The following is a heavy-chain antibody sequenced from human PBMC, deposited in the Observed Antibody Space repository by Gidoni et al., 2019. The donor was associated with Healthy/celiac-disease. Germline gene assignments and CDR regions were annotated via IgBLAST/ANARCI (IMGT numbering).Heavy chain of an antibody. D-gene: IGHD2-2*01. Sequence: QVQLVESGGGVVQPGRSLRLSCAASGFTFSSYAMHWVRQAPGKVLEWVAVISYDGSNKYYADSVKGRFTISRDNSKNTLYLQMNSLRAEDTAVYYCARDTKDPGPFDPWGQGTLVTVSS. J-gene: IGHJ5*02. V-gene: IGHV3-30-3*01. CDR2: ISYDGSNK. CDR3: ARDTKDPGPFDP. CDR1: GFTFSSYA.